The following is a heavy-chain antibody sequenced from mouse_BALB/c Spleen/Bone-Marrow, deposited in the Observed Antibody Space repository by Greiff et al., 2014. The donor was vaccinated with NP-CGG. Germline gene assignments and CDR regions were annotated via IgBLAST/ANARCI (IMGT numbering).Heavy chain of an antibody. Sequence: EVQLQQSGPGLVKPSQSLSLTCTVTGYSITSDYAWNWIRQFPGNKLEWMVYISYSGSTSYNPSLKSRISITRDTSKNQFFLQLNSVTTEDTATYYCARSWLRRGFDYWGQGTTLTVSS. CDR3: ARSWLRRGFDY. V-gene: IGHV3-2*02. J-gene: IGHJ2*01. CDR1: GYSITSDYA. CDR2: ISYSGST. D-gene: IGHD2-2*01.